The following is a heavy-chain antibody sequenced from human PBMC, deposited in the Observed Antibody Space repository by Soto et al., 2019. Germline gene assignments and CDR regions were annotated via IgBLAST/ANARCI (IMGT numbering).Heavy chain of an antibody. J-gene: IGHJ4*02. D-gene: IGHD4-4*01. Sequence: QVQLQESGPGLVKPSETLSLTCTVSGGSISSYYWSWIRQPPGKGLEWIGYIYYSGSTNYNPSLKSRVTISVDTSKNQFSLKLSSVTAADTAVYYCERGRRVTTFDYWGQGTLVTVSS. CDR2: IYYSGST. CDR1: GGSISSYY. V-gene: IGHV4-59*01. CDR3: ERGRRVTTFDY.